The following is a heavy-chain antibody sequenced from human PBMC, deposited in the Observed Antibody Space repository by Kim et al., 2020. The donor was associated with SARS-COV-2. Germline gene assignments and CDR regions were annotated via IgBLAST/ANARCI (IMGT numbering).Heavy chain of an antibody. CDR3: ARNDVVVAFMSRLDP. CDR1: GGTFSSYA. J-gene: IGHJ5*02. V-gene: IGHV1-69*04. CDR2: IIPILGIA. D-gene: IGHD2-15*01. Sequence: SVKVSCKASGGTFSSYAISWVRQAPGQGLEWMGRIIPILGIANYAQKFQGRVTITADKSTSTAYMELSSLRSEDTAVYYCARNDVVVAFMSRLDPWGQGTLVTVSS.